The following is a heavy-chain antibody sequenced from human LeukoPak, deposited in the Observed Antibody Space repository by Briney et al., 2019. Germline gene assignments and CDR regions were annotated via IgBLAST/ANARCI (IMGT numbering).Heavy chain of an antibody. CDR1: GYTFTSYD. Sequence: ASVKVSCKASGYTFTSYDINWVRQATGQGLEWMGWMNPNSGNTGYAQKFQGRVTITRNTSMSTAYMELSSLRSEDTAVYYCARYCSGGSCYSEFDYWGQGTLVTVSS. V-gene: IGHV1-8*03. CDR3: ARYCSGGSCYSEFDY. J-gene: IGHJ4*02. CDR2: MNPNSGNT. D-gene: IGHD2-15*01.